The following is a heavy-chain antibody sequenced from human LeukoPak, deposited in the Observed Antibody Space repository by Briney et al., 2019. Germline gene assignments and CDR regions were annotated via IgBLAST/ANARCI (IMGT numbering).Heavy chain of an antibody. CDR1: GFTFSTYV. D-gene: IGHD2-2*01. V-gene: IGHV3-64*05. CDR2: ISGDGSSS. J-gene: IGHJ1*01. Sequence: PGGSLRLSCSASGFTFSTYVMHWVRQAPGKGLQYVSGISGDGSSSYYADSVKGRFTISRDNSKNTLHVQMTSLRTEDTAVYYCVYQVQGVVRWGQGTLVTVSS. CDR3: VYQVQGVVR.